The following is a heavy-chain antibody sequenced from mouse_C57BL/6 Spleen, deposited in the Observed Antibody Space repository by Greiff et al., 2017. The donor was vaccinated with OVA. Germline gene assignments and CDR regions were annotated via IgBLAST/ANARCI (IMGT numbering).Heavy chain of an antibody. CDR3: ARSNGYYVGAMDY. Sequence: QVQLQQPGTELVRPGSSVKLSCKASGYTFTSYWMHWVTKRPGQGLEWIGVSDPSDSYTNYTQKFKGKATLTVDTSSSTAYIQLSSHTSEDSAGYYCARSNGYYVGAMDYWGQGTSVTVSS. CDR1: GYTFTSYW. D-gene: IGHD2-3*01. CDR2: SDPSDSYT. J-gene: IGHJ4*01. V-gene: IGHV1-59*01.